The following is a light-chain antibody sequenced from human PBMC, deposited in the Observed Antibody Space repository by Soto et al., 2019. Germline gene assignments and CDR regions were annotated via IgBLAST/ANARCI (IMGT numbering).Light chain of an antibody. V-gene: IGKV3-11*01. Sequence: EIVMTQSPATLSVSEGDRATLSCRASQSVDSNLAWYQQKPGQTPRLLMYGASTRPTGIPARFSGSGYGTDFTLTISSLEPDDFAVYYCQQRSNWPTFGQGTKVDIK. CDR1: QSVDSN. J-gene: IGKJ1*01. CDR3: QQRSNWPT. CDR2: GAS.